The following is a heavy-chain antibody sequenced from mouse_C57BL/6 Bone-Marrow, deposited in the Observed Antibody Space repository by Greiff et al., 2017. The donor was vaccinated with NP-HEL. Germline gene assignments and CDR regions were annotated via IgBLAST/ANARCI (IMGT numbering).Heavy chain of an antibody. CDR1: GYSFTGYY. CDR3: ARGDDGYVYYAMDY. J-gene: IGHJ4*01. D-gene: IGHD2-3*01. V-gene: IGHV1-31*01. Sequence: EVKLMESGPELVKPGASVKISCKASGYSFTGYYMHWVKQSHGNILDWIGYIYPYNGVSSYNQKFKGKATLTVDKSSSTAYMELRSLTSEDSAVYYCARGDDGYVYYAMDYWGQGTSVTDSS. CDR2: IYPYNGVS.